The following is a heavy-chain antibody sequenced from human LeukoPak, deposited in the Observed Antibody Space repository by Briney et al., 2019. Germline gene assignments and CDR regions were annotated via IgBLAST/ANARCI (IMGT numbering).Heavy chain of an antibody. CDR3: AKARDYDFWSGLFDP. CDR1: GFTFGSYA. Sequence: PGGSLRLSCAASGFTFGSYAMSWVRQAPGKGLEWVSAISGSGGSTYYADSVKGRFTISRDNSKNTLYLQMNSLRAEDTAVYYCAKARDYDFWSGLFDPWGQGTLVTVSS. V-gene: IGHV3-23*01. CDR2: ISGSGGST. J-gene: IGHJ5*02. D-gene: IGHD3-3*01.